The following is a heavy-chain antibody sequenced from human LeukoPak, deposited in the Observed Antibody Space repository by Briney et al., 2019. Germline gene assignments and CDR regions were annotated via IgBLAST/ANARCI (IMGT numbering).Heavy chain of an antibody. CDR2: IYLSGST. Sequence: SETLSLTCTVSGGSISSYYWSRIRQPPGKGLEWIGYIYLSGSTNYNPSLKSRVTISVDTSKNQVSLKLSSVTAADTAVYYCARGREGGKTPFDYWGQGTLVTVSS. J-gene: IGHJ4*02. V-gene: IGHV4-59*01. CDR3: ARGREGGKTPFDY. D-gene: IGHD1-26*01. CDR1: GGSISSYY.